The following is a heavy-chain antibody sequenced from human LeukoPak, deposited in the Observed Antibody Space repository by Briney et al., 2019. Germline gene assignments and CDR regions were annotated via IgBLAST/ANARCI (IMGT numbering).Heavy chain of an antibody. J-gene: IGHJ4*02. CDR3: ARLRRDINDWYADDC. CDR1: GGSVNTYY. D-gene: IGHD6-19*01. V-gene: IGHV4-4*07. Sequence: PSETLSLTCSVSGGSVNTYYWSWIRQSAGKGQEWIGRISITEGTNYNPSLKSRVSMSVDASKNQVSLKLGTVTAADTAVYYCARLRRDINDWYADDCWGQGTLVTVSS. CDR2: ISITEGT.